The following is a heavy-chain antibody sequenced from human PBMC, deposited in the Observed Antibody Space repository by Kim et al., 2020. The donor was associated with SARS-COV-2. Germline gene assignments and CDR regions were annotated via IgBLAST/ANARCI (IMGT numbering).Heavy chain of an antibody. V-gene: IGHV3-48*02. CDR1: GFTFSSYS. CDR3: ARDRGSGSYRQGDSVPYNWFDP. CDR2: ISSSSSTI. J-gene: IGHJ5*02. D-gene: IGHD3-10*01. Sequence: GGSLRLSCAASGFTFSSYSMNWVRQAPGKGLEWVSYISSSSSTIYYADSVKGRFTISRDNAKNSLYLQMNSLRDEDTAVYYCARDRGSGSYRQGDSVPYNWFDPWGQGTLVTVSS.